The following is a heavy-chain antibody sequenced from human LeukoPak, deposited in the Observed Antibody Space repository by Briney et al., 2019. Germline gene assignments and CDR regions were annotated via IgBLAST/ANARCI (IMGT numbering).Heavy chain of an antibody. V-gene: IGHV3-23*01. CDR1: GFTFSSYA. D-gene: IGHD3-22*01. CDR2: ISGSGGST. CDR3: AKDHYYDSSGLARYYYCGMDV. J-gene: IGHJ6*02. Sequence: GGSLRLSCAASGFTFSSYAMSWVRQAPGKGLEWVSAISGSGGSTYYADSVKGRFTISRDNSKNTLYLQMNSLRAEDTAVYYCAKDHYYDSSGLARYYYCGMDVWGQGTTVTVSS.